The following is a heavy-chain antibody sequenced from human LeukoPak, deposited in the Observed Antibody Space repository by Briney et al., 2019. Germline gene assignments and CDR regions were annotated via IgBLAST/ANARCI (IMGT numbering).Heavy chain of an antibody. CDR2: IYYSGNT. CDR3: ARQTGSGLFILP. Sequence: SETLSLTCTVSGVSVSSSNSYWGWIRQPPGKGLEWIGSIYYSGNTYYNASLKSQVSISIDTSKNQFSLRLTSVTAADTAVYYCARQTGSGLFILPRGQGTLVTVSS. D-gene: IGHD3/OR15-3a*01. J-gene: IGHJ4*02. V-gene: IGHV4-39*01. CDR1: GVSVSSSNSY.